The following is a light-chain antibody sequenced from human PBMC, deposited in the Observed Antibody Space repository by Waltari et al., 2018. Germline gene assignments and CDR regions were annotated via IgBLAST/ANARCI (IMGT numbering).Light chain of an antibody. CDR1: HSIASW. J-gene: IGKJ1*01. Sequence: IQITQSPSTLSASVGDRDTITCRASHSIASWVAWYQQKPGKAPRVVMYKASSLESGVPSRFSGSESGTEFTLTITSLQPDDFATYYCQQYNSYSMWTFGQGTKVEVK. CDR2: KAS. V-gene: IGKV1-5*03. CDR3: QQYNSYSMWT.